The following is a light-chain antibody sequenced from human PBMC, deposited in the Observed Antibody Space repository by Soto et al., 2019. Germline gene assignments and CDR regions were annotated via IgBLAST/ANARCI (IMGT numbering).Light chain of an antibody. CDR1: QSVTNNY. V-gene: IGKV3-20*01. CDR3: QQYSISPRMYT. Sequence: EIVLMQSPATLSLSPGERATLSCRASQSVTNNYLAWYQQKPGQPPRLLIYGASSRASGVPDRFSGSGSGIDFTLTITRLEREDLAVYYCQQYSISPRMYTFGQGTKLGVK. CDR2: GAS. J-gene: IGKJ2*01.